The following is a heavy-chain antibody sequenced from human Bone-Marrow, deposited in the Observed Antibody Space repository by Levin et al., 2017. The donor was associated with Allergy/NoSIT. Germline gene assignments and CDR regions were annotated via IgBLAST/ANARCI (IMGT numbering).Heavy chain of an antibody. Sequence: PGGSLRLSCAASGFAFGNYAMSWVRQAPGKGLEWVSALSSSGGSTYYAGSVLGRFTISRDNAHNTLFLEMNSLRVDDTAVYYCTRQDSGPLRDDYWGQGTLVTVSS. D-gene: IGHD6-19*01. CDR1: GFAFGNYA. CDR2: LSSSGGST. J-gene: IGHJ4*02. V-gene: IGHV3-23*01. CDR3: TRQDSGPLRDDY.